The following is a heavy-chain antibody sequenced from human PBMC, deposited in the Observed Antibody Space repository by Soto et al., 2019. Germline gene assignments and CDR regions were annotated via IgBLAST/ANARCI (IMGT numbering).Heavy chain of an antibody. CDR3: PRGPKSRSLYYYDYYGMEV. CDR2: IYPGDPDA. D-gene: IGHD6-6*01. V-gene: IGHV5-51*01. J-gene: IGHJ6*04. CDR1: GYSFTSYW. Sequence: RGESLKSSFNGSGYSFTSYWIGWVRQMPGKVLELMGIIYPGDPDARYSPSFQGQVTISADKSISTAYLQWSSMKASDTAMYYCPRGPKSRSLYYYDYYGMEVWGECTTVTVSS.